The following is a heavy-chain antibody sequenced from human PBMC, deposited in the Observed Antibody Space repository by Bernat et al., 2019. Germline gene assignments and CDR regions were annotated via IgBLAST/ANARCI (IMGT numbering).Heavy chain of an antibody. CDR3: ARLYYFQMGV. CDR2: IHKGGRT. Sequence: EVQLVETGGGLIQPGGFLRLSCAASGLTVSSNDMTWVRQAPGKGLEWVSVIHKGGRTYYADSVKGRFTISRDNSKNTLYVEMNSLRAEDTAVYYCARLYYFQMGVWGQGTTVTVSS. J-gene: IGHJ6*02. V-gene: IGHV3-53*05. CDR1: GLTVSSND. D-gene: IGHD3-10*01.